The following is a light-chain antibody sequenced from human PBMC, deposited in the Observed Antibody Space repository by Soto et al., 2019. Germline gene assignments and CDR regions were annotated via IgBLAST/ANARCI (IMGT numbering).Light chain of an antibody. Sequence: EIVLTQSPGTLSLSPGERATLCCRASQSVSSSFLAWYQHKPGQAPRLLIYGASSRATGIPDRFSGSGSGTDFTLTISRLEPEDFAVYYCQQYDSSPWTFGQGTKVEIK. CDR2: GAS. J-gene: IGKJ1*01. CDR3: QQYDSSPWT. V-gene: IGKV3-20*01. CDR1: QSVSSSF.